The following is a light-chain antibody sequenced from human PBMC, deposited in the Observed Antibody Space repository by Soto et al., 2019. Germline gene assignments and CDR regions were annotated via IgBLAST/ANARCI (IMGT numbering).Light chain of an antibody. CDR3: QSYDSGLSGSYV. J-gene: IGLJ1*01. V-gene: IGLV1-40*01. CDR1: SSNIGAGYD. Sequence: QSALTQPPSVSGGPGERVTSSRTGGSSNIGAGYDVHWYQQLPGTAPKLLIYGNSNRPSGVPDRFSGSKPGTSASLAITGLQAEDEADYYSQSYDSGLSGSYVFGTGTKVTV. CDR2: GNS.